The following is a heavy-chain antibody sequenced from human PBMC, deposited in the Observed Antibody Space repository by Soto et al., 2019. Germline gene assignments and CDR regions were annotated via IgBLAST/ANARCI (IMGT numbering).Heavy chain of an antibody. J-gene: IGHJ6*02. D-gene: IGHD6-19*01. CDR3: ARVSYSGWYDYYYYYGMDV. V-gene: IGHV4-34*01. Sequence: SETLSLTCAVYGGSFSGYYWSWIRQPPGKGLEWIGEINHSGSTNYNPSLKSRVTISVDTSKNQFSLKLSSVTAADTAVYYCARVSYSGWYDYYYYYGMDVWGQGTTVTV. CDR2: INHSGST. CDR1: GGSFSGYY.